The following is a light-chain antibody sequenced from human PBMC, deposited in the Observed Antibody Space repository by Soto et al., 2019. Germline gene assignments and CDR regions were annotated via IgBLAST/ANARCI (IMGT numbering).Light chain of an antibody. Sequence: QSALTQPPSASGSPGQSVTISCTGTSSDVGGYNYVSWYQQHPGKAPTLMIYEVSKRPSGVPDRFSGSKSGNTASLTVSGLQAEDEADYYCSSYAGSSTSYVFGSGTKLTVL. CDR3: SSYAGSSTSYV. J-gene: IGLJ1*01. CDR1: SSDVGGYNY. V-gene: IGLV2-8*01. CDR2: EVS.